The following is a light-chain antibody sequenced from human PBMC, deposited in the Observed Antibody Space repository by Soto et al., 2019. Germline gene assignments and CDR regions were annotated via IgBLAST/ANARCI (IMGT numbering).Light chain of an antibody. V-gene: IGKV1-39*01. J-gene: IGKJ4*01. CDR3: QQSYNKPRGLA. Sequence: DIQMTQSPSSLSASIGDRVTITCRASQRINTYLNWYQQKLGKAPKLLIYAASTLQSGVPSRFSGSGSGTEFTLTISSLQPEDFATYYCQQSYNKPRGLAFGGGTKVEIK. CDR1: QRINTY. CDR2: AAS.